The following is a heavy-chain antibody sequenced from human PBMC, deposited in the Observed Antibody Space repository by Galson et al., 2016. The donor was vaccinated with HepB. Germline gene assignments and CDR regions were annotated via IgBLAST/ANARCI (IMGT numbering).Heavy chain of an antibody. CDR3: ARAVGYFWSGPDY. Sequence: SLRLSCAASGYLFSTLGMYWVRQAPGKGLEWVATIWYDGGNKYYADSVQGRFTISRDNFKNTLFLQMNSLRADDTAIYYCARAVGYFWSGPDYWGQGTLVTVSS. D-gene: IGHD3-3*01. J-gene: IGHJ4*02. V-gene: IGHV3-33*01. CDR1: GYLFSTLG. CDR2: IWYDGGNK.